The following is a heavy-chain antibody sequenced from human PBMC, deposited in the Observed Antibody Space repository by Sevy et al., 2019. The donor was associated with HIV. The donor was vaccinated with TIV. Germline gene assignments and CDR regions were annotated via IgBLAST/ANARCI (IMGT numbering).Heavy chain of an antibody. CDR1: GFSVSDNY. CDR2: IYIGDST. V-gene: IGHV3-53*01. CDR3: ASGLLRYFFDY. Sequence: GGSLRLSCAASGFSVSDNYMSWVRQTPGKRLEWVSVIYIGDSTFYADSVKGRITISRDNSKNTLFLQSNSLGDEDTAVYYCASGLLRYFFDYWGQGTLVTVSS. J-gene: IGHJ4*02. D-gene: IGHD3-22*01.